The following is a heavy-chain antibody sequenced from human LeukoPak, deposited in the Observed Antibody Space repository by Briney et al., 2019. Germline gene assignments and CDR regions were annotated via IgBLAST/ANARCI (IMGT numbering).Heavy chain of an antibody. Sequence: GGSLRLSCAGSGFTLSNHWMHWVRQAPGKGLVWVSRINNDGTSIIYADSVKGRFTISRDDARNTLYLQMNSLRAEDTAVYYCARRGDGALSAMVTGGYYYYGMDVWGQGTTVTVSS. CDR2: INNDGTSI. J-gene: IGHJ6*02. CDR3: ARRGDGALSAMVTGGYYYYGMDV. V-gene: IGHV3-74*01. CDR1: GFTLSNHW. D-gene: IGHD5-18*01.